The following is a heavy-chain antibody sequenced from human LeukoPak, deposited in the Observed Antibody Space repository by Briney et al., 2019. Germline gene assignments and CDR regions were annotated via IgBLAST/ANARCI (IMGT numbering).Heavy chain of an antibody. CDR2: IVVGSGNT. CDR3: AASSLYSSSTSDY. Sequence: SVKVSCKASGFTFTSSAVQWVRQAREQRLEWIGWIVVGSGNTNYAQKFQERVTITRDMSTSTAYMELSSLRSEDTAVYYCAASSLYSSSTSDYWGQGTLVTVSS. D-gene: IGHD6-6*01. J-gene: IGHJ4*02. CDR1: GFTFTSSA. V-gene: IGHV1-58*01.